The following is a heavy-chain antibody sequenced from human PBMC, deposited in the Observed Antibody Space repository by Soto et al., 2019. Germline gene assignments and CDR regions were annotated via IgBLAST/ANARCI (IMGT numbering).Heavy chain of an antibody. CDR3: ASGPDPTYSDH. Sequence: QVQLVQSGAEVRKPGASVKVSCKTSGYTFTNYGINWVRQAPGQGLEWMGWINGYNGKTNYAQRGQGRVTLTTDTSTTTAYMELRSLTSDDTDIYYCASGPDPTYSDHWGQGTLVTVSS. CDR1: GYTFTNYG. CDR2: INGYNGKT. V-gene: IGHV1-18*01. J-gene: IGHJ4*02.